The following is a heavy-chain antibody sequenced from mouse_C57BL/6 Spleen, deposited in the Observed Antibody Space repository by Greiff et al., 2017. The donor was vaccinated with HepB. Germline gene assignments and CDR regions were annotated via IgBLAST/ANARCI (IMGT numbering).Heavy chain of an antibody. D-gene: IGHD2-1*01. V-gene: IGHV1-7*01. J-gene: IGHJ1*03. CDR3: ARSGGNYPRYFDV. CDR2: INPSSGYT. CDR1: GYTFTSYW. Sequence: VKLVESGAELAKPGASVKLSCKASGYTFTSYWMHWVKQRPGQGLEWIGYINPSSGYTKYNQKFKDKATLTADKSYSTAYMQLSSLTYEDSAVYYCARSGGNYPRYFDVWGTGTTVTVSS.